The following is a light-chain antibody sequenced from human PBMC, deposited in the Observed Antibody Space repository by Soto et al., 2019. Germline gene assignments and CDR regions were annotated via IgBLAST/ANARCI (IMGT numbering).Light chain of an antibody. J-gene: IGKJ2*01. Sequence: DIQMTQSPSSLSASVGDRVTITCRAGQSISSYLNWYQQKPGKAPKLLIYAASSLQSGVPSRFSGSGSGTDCTLTISSLQPEDFATYYCQQSYSTPYTFGQGTKLEIK. V-gene: IGKV1-39*01. CDR2: AAS. CDR3: QQSYSTPYT. CDR1: QSISSY.